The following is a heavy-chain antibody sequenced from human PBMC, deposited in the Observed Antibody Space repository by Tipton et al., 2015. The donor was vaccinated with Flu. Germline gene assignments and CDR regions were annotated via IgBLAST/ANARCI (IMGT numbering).Heavy chain of an antibody. CDR3: ARRDYSNYVSDPKSWFDP. J-gene: IGHJ5*02. CDR1: GGSIGAYY. V-gene: IGHV4-4*09. CDR2: IYNNAYT. D-gene: IGHD4/OR15-4a*01. Sequence: TLSLTCTVSGGSIGAYYWNWIRQPPGKGLEWIGYIYNNAYTKYTPSLQSRVTISVDTSKKQFSLNLKSVTAADMAVYYCARRDYSNYVSDPKSWFDPWGQGTLVAVSS.